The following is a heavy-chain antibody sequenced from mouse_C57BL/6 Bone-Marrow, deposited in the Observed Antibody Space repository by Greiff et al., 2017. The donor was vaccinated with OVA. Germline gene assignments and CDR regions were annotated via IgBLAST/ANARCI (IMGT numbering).Heavy chain of an antibody. V-gene: IGHV14-4*01. CDR3: TSSSYLFAY. Sequence: EVKLQESGAELVRPGASVKLSCTASGFNIKDDYMHWVKQRPEQGLEWIGWIDPENGDTEYASKFQGQATITADTSSNTAYLQLSSLTSEDTAVYYCTSSSYLFAYWGQGTLVTVSA. J-gene: IGHJ3*01. CDR1: GFNIKDDY. D-gene: IGHD5-1*01. CDR2: IDPENGDT.